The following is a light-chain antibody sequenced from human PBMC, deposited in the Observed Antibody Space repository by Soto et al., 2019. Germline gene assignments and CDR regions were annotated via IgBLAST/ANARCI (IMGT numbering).Light chain of an antibody. V-gene: IGLV2-14*01. Sequence: QSALTQPASVSGSPGQSITISCTGTSSDVGGYNYVSWYQQHPGKAPKLMIYEVSNRPSGVSNRFSGSKSGNTASLTISGLQAEDEADYYCSSYTSSSTPSSVFGGGTKVTVL. CDR2: EVS. CDR1: SSDVGGYNY. J-gene: IGLJ2*01. CDR3: SSYTSSSTPSSV.